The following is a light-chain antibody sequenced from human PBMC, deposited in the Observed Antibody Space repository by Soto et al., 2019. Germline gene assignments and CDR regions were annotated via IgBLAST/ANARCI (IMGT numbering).Light chain of an antibody. CDR1: SSDVGGYNY. Sequence: QSALTQPASVSGSPGQSITISCTGTSSDVGGYNYVSWYQQHPGKAPTLMIYDVSNRPSGVSNRFSGSKSGNTASLTISGLQAEDEDDYYCSSYTSSSTRLVVFGGGTKLTVL. V-gene: IGLV2-14*01. J-gene: IGLJ2*01. CDR2: DVS. CDR3: SSYTSSSTRLVV.